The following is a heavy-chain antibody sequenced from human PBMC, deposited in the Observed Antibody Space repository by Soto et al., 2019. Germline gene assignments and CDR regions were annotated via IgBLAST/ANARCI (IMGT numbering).Heavy chain of an antibody. CDR1: GHTFSGSV. CDR3: ATEIDGTTVTSLDY. D-gene: IGHD4-17*01. CDR2: INADNGKK. V-gene: IGHV1-3*01. Sequence: SVKVSCKASGHTFSGSVMHWVRPAPGQRLEWMGWINADNGKKKYSQKFQGRLTITRDTHARTAHMELSSLRSEDTTVYYCATEIDGTTVTSLDYWGQGTLVTVSS. J-gene: IGHJ4*02.